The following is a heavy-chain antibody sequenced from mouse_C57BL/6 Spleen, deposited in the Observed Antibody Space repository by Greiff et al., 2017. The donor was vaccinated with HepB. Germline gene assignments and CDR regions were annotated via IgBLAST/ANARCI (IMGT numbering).Heavy chain of an antibody. Sequence: EVQLQESGGGLVKPGGSLKLSCAASGFTFSDYGMHWVRQAPEKGLEWVAYISSGSSTIYYADTVKGRFTISRDNAKNTLFLQMTSLRSEDTAMYYCARRLGLGYFDVWGTGTTVTVSS. J-gene: IGHJ1*03. CDR1: GFTFSDYG. CDR2: ISSGSSTI. CDR3: ARRLGLGYFDV. V-gene: IGHV5-17*01. D-gene: IGHD4-1*01.